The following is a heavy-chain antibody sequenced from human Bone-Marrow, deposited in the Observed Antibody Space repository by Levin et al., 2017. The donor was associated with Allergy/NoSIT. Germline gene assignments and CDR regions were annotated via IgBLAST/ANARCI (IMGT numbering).Heavy chain of an antibody. V-gene: IGHV3-30*18. J-gene: IGHJ4*02. CDR2: ISYDGSNK. CDR3: ANSKPSYCSGGSCPNFDY. D-gene: IGHD2-15*01. CDR1: GFTFSSYG. Sequence: GGSLRLSCAASGFTFSSYGMHWVRQAPGKGLEWVAVISYDGSNKYYADSVKGRFTISRDNSKNTLYLQMNSLRAEDTAVYYCANSKPSYCSGGSCPNFDYWGQGTLVTVSS.